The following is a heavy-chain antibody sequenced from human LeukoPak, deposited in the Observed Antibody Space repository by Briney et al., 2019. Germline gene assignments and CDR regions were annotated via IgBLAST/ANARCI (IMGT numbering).Heavy chain of an antibody. CDR3: ARDRIKGEQQLVQDY. J-gene: IGHJ4*02. CDR2: IIPIFGLA. Sequence: ASVKVSCKASGGTFSSYAISWVRQAPGQGLEWMGRIIPIFGLANYARKFQGRVTITADKSTSTAYMELSSLRSEDAAVYYCARDRIKGEQQLVQDYWGQGTLVTVSS. CDR1: GGTFSSYA. V-gene: IGHV1-69*04. D-gene: IGHD6-13*01.